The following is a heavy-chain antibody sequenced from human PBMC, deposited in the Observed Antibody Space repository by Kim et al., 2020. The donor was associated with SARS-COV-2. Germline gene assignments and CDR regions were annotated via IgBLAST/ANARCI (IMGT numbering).Heavy chain of an antibody. CDR3: TRELKIQQWLRDY. Sequence: GGSLRLSCAASGFTFADYVMGWFRQAPGKSPEWVGFIRSNAYGGTTEYAASVKGRFTISRDDSKSIAYLQMNSLKTEDTAVYYCTRELKIQQWLRDYWG. CDR1: GFTFADYV. V-gene: IGHV3-49*03. J-gene: IGHJ4*01. CDR2: IRSNAYGGTT. D-gene: IGHD5-18*01.